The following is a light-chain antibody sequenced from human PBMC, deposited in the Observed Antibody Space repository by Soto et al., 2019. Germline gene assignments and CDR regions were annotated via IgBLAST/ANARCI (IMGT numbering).Light chain of an antibody. CDR2: EVS. CDR3: GSYTSSSTWV. V-gene: IGLV2-14*01. J-gene: IGLJ3*02. CDR1: SSDVGGYNS. Sequence: QSALTQPASVSGSPGQSITISCTGTSSDVGGYNSVPWYQQHPGKAPKLMIYEVSNRPSGLSNRFSGSKSGNTASLTISGLQAEDEADYYCGSYTSSSTWVFGGGTKLTVL.